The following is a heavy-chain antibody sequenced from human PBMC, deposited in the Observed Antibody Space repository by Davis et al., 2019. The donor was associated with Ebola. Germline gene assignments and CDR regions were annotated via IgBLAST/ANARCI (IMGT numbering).Heavy chain of an antibody. D-gene: IGHD2-21*01. CDR3: ARDPHYSIDLRGYMDV. Sequence: GGSLRLSCVASGFTFSSYAVSWVRQAPGKGLEWVSVIYSGGSTYYADSVKGRFTISRDNSKNTLYLQMNSLRAEDTAVYYCARDPHYSIDLRGYMDVWGKGTTVTVSS. CDR1: GFTFSSYA. CDR2: IYSGGST. J-gene: IGHJ6*03. V-gene: IGHV3-66*01.